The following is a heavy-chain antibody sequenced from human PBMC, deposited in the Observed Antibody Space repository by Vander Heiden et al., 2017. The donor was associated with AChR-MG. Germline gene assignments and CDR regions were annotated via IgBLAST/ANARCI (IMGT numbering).Heavy chain of an antibody. Sequence: ESGPGLVKPSGTLSLTCTVSGDSITRTNWWTWVRQPPGTGLEWIGEIYHSGTTHYNPYRKSRVTMSVDESKNQFSLNLTSVTAADTAVDYCARGSSYGLGYWGQGTLGTVSS. J-gene: IGHJ4*02. V-gene: IGHV4-4*02. CDR1: GDSITRTNW. D-gene: IGHD5-18*01. CDR2: IYHSGTT. CDR3: ARGSSYGLGY.